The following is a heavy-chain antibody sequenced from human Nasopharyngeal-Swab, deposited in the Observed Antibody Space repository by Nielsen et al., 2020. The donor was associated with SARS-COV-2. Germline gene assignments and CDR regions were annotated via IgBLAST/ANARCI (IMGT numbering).Heavy chain of an antibody. CDR3: AKDMGYASDPWYYFDY. D-gene: IGHD2-8*01. V-gene: IGHV3-21*04. Sequence: WIRQPPGKGLEWVSSISSSSSYIYYADSVKGRFTISRDNSKNSLYLQMNSLRAEDTAVYYCAKDMGYASDPWYYFDYWGQGTLVTVSS. CDR2: ISSSSSYI. J-gene: IGHJ4*02.